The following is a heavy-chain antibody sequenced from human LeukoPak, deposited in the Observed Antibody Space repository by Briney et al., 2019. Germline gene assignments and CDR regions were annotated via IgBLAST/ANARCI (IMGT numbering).Heavy chain of an antibody. CDR3: ARDPGDYVDY. V-gene: IGHV4-61*02. J-gene: IGHJ4*02. CDR2: IYTSGST. CDR1: GGSISSGSYY. Sequence: SQTLSLTCTVSGGSISSGSYYWSWIRQPAGKGREWIGRIYTSGSTNYNPSLKSRVTISVDTSKNQFSLKLSSVTAADTAVYYCARDPGDYVDYWGQGTLVTVSS.